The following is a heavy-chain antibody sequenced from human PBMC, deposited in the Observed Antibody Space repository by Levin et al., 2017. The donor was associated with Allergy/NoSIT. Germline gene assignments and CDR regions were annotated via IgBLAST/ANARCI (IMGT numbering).Heavy chain of an antibody. D-gene: IGHD3-22*01. CDR1: GYIFTNYG. CDR3: ARDRFSSGYHFDY. Sequence: GASVKVSCKPSGYIFTNYGISWVRQAPGQGLEWMGWISAYSGDTNFAQNVEGRVTLTTDTSTSTAYMELRSLRSDDTAVYYCARDRFSSGYHFDYWGQGTLVTVSS. V-gene: IGHV1-18*01. CDR2: ISAYSGDT. J-gene: IGHJ4*02.